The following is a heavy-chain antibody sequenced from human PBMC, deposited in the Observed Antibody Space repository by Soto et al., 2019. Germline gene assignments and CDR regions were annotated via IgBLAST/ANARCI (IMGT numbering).Heavy chain of an antibody. V-gene: IGHV4-34*01. J-gene: IGHJ6*03. Sequence: SETLSLTCAVYGGSFSGYYWSWIRQPPGKGLEWIGEINHSGSTNYNPSLKGRVTISVDTSKNQFSLKLSSVTAADTAVYYCERGLGYCSSTSCYRTYYYYYYYMAVWGKGTTVTVSS. CDR2: INHSGST. D-gene: IGHD2-2*03. CDR3: ERGLGYCSSTSCYRTYYYYYYYMAV. CDR1: GGSFSGYY.